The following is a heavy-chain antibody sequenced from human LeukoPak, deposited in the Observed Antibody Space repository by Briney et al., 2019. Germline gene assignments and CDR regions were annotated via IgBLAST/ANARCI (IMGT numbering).Heavy chain of an antibody. CDR3: AKGSGSYYTGYYYYGMDV. CDR2: VNPNSGNT. J-gene: IGHJ6*02. V-gene: IGHV1-8*01. CDR1: GYTFTSYD. D-gene: IGHD3-10*01. Sequence: ASVKVSCKASGYTFTSYDINWVRQATGQGLEWVGWVNPNSGNTGYAQKFQGRVTMTRNTSISTAYMELSSLRSEDTAVYYCAKGSGSYYTGYYYYGMDVWGQGTTVTVSS.